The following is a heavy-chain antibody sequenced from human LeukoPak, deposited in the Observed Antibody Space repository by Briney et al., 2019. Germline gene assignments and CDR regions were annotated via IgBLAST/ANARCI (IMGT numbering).Heavy chain of an antibody. J-gene: IGHJ6*03. CDR1: GYTYSTYG. Sequence: ASVKVSCKASGYTYSTYGISWVRQAPGQGLEWMGWINGYKGNTNYAQKLQGRVTMTTDTSTSTAYMELRSLRSDDTAVYYCARSLHSSSTYYYYYMDVWGKGTTVTISS. CDR3: ARSLHSSSTYYYYYMDV. D-gene: IGHD6-19*01. CDR2: INGYKGNT. V-gene: IGHV1-18*01.